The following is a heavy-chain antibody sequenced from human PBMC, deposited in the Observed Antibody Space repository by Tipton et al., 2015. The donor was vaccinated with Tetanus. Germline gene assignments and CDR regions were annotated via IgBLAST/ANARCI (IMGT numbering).Heavy chain of an antibody. Sequence: RSLRLSCEAPGFSLSGYDMNWVRQTPGKGLEWMAFFSFDGSNIFYADSVKGRFTISRDTSKSTLYLQMNSLRAEDTALYHCARVMVVVAATNGMDVWGQGTTVTVSS. J-gene: IGHJ6*02. CDR1: GFSLSGYD. CDR2: FSFDGSNI. CDR3: ARVMVVVAATNGMDV. V-gene: IGHV3-30*04. D-gene: IGHD2-15*01.